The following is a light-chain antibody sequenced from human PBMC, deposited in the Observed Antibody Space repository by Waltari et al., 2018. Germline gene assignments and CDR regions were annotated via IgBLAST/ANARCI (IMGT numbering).Light chain of an antibody. Sequence: QSALTQPPSASGSPGQSVTISCTGSSSDVGTYYYVSWYQQPPGKAPKLLIYEVTKRPRGLRARLSGAKSGNTASLTVSGLQAEDEADYYCSSYGGRANWVFGGGTKLTVL. CDR2: EVT. J-gene: IGLJ3*02. V-gene: IGLV2-8*01. CDR1: SSDVGTYYY. CDR3: SSYGGRANWV.